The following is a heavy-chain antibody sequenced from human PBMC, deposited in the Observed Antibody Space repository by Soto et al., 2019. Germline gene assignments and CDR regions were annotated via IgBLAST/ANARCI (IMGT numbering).Heavy chain of an antibody. CDR1: GFTFSSYS. J-gene: IGHJ3*02. CDR2: ISSSSSYI. CDR3: ARLGYCSGGSCYAFDI. V-gene: IGHV3-21*01. Sequence: GGSLRLSCAASGFTFSSYSMNWVRQAPGKGLEWVSSISSSSSYIYYEDSVKGRFTISRDNAKNSLYLQMNSLRAEDTAVYYRARLGYCSGGSCYAFDIWGQGTLVTGSS. D-gene: IGHD2-15*01.